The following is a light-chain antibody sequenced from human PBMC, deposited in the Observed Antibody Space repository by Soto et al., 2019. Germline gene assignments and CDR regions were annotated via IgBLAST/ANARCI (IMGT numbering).Light chain of an antibody. Sequence: DIQMTQSPSSVSASVGDRVTITCRASQGISTWLAWYQQKAGKAPKLLIYYAYSLHSGVPSRFSGSGSGTDFTLTISSLRPVDSATYYCQQSNSLPLTFGGGTEVEVK. V-gene: IGKV1-12*01. CDR3: QQSNSLPLT. CDR1: QGISTW. CDR2: YAY. J-gene: IGKJ4*01.